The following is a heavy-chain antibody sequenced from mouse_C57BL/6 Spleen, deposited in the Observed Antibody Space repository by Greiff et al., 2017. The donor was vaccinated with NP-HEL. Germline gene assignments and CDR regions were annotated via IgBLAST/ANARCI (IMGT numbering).Heavy chain of an antibody. CDR2: IWRGGST. CDR1: GFSLTSYG. Sequence: VKLMESGPGLVQPSQSLSITCTVSGFSLTSYGVHWVRQSPGKGLEWLGVIWRGGSTDYNAAFMSRLSITKDNSKSQVFFKMNSLQADDTAIYYCAKNEDYYGSSYVGWYFDVWGTGTTVTVSS. D-gene: IGHD1-1*01. CDR3: AKNEDYYGSSYVGWYFDV. V-gene: IGHV2-5*01. J-gene: IGHJ1*03.